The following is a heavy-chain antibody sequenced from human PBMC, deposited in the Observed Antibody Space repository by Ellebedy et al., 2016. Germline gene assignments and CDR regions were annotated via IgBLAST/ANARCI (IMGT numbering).Heavy chain of an antibody. CDR2: ISAYNGNT. Sequence: ASVKVSCKASGGTFSSYAISWVRQAPGQGLEWMGWISAYNGNTNYAQKLQGRVTMTTDTSTSTAYMELRSLRSDDTAVYYCARDFDGMTTVTKDYWGQGTLVTVSS. CDR1: GGTFSSYA. J-gene: IGHJ4*02. CDR3: ARDFDGMTTVTKDY. V-gene: IGHV1-18*01. D-gene: IGHD4-17*01.